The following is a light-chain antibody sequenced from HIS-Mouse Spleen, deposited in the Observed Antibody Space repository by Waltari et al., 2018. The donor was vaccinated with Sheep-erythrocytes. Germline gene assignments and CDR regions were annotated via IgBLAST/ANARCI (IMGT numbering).Light chain of an antibody. CDR1: SSDVGGYNY. CDR2: EVS. Sequence: QSALTQPPSASGSPGQSVTISCTGTSSDVGGYNYVSGYQQHPGKAPKLMIYEVSKRPSGVPDRFSGSKSGNTASLTISGLQAEDEADYYCCSYAGSYNHVFATGTKVTVL. V-gene: IGLV2-8*01. J-gene: IGLJ1*01. CDR3: CSYAGSYNHV.